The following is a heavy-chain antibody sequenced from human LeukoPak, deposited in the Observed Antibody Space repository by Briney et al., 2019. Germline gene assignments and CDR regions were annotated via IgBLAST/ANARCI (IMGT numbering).Heavy chain of an antibody. CDR2: IYYSGAI. V-gene: IGHV4-59*08. CDR3: ARHQYGSGTSYPLDY. D-gene: IGHD3-10*01. J-gene: IGHJ4*02. CDR1: GGSISSYS. Sequence: SETLSLTCTVSGGSISSYSWSWFRQPPGKGLEWIGNIYYSGAINYNPSLKSRVTISVDTSNNQLSLRLSSVTAADTAVYYCARHQYGSGTSYPLDYWGQGTLVTVSS.